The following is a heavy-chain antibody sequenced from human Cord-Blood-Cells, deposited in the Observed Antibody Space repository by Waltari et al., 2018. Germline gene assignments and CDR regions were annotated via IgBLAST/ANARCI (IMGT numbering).Heavy chain of an antibody. V-gene: IGHV1-24*01. CDR2: FDPEGGET. CDR1: GYTLTELS. Sequence: QVQLVQSGAEVKKPGASVKVSCKVSGYTLTELSMHWVRQAPGKGLEWMGGFDPEGGETIYAQKCQGRVTMTEDTSTDTAYMELSSLRSEDTAVYYCATGIAAAGTMAVDYWGQGTLVTVSS. D-gene: IGHD6-13*01. CDR3: ATGIAAAGTMAVDY. J-gene: IGHJ4*02.